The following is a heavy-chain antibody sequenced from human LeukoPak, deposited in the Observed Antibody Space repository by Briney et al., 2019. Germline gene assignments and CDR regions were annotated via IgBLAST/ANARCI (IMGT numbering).Heavy chain of an antibody. Sequence: GGSLRLSCAASGFTFSNYDMNWVRQAPGKGLEWVSSITSSGSYIHYADSVKGRFTISRGNSKDTLYLQMNSLRAEDSAVYYCAKSQNRAAAGTLGYWGQGTLVTVSS. J-gene: IGHJ4*02. D-gene: IGHD6-13*01. CDR3: AKSQNRAAAGTLGY. V-gene: IGHV3-21*04. CDR1: GFTFSNYD. CDR2: ITSSGSYI.